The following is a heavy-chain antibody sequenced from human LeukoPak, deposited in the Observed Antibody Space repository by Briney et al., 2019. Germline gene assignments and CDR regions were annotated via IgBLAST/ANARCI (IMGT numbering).Heavy chain of an antibody. CDR1: GGSISSYY. CDR2: IYYSGST. V-gene: IGHV4-59*01. Sequence: SETLSLTCTVSGGSISSYYWSWIRQPPGKGLEWIGYIYYSGSTNYNPSLKSRVTISVDTSKNQFSLKLSSVTAADTAVYYCARVVRYCSSTSCYAYYYYYYMDVWGKGTTVTISS. D-gene: IGHD2-2*01. J-gene: IGHJ6*03. CDR3: ARVVRYCSSTSCYAYYYYYYMDV.